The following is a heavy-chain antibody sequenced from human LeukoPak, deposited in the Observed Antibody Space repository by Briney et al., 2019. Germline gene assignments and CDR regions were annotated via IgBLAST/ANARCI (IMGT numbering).Heavy chain of an antibody. CDR1: GFTFSSYS. V-gene: IGHV3-21*01. Sequence: GGSLRLSCAASGFTFSSYSMNWVRQAPGKGLEWVSSISSSSSYIYYADSVKGRFTISRDNAKNSLNLQMNSLRAEDTAVYYCARKAYSSSWMHWYFDLWGRGTLVTVSS. CDR3: ARKAYSSSWMHWYFDL. D-gene: IGHD6-13*01. CDR2: ISSSSSYI. J-gene: IGHJ2*01.